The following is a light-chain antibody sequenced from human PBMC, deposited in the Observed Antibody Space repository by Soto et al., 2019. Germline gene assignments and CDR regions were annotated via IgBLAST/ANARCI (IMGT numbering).Light chain of an antibody. Sequence: DLVMTQSPLSLPVTPGESASISCRSSQSLLHSNGYSYFDWYLQKPGQSPQLLIYLGSNRASGVPGRFSGSGSGTDFTLKISRVEAEDVGVYYCMQALQPPLTFGQGTRLEIK. V-gene: IGKV2-28*01. J-gene: IGKJ5*01. CDR2: LGS. CDR1: QSLLHSNGYSY. CDR3: MQALQPPLT.